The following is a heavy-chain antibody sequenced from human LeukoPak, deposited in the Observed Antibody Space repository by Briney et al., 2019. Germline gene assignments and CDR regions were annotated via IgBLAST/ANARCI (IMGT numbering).Heavy chain of an antibody. J-gene: IGHJ4*02. Sequence: PSETLSLTCAVYGGSFSGYYWSWIRRPPGKGLEWIGEINHSGSTNYNPSLKSRVTISVDTSKNQFSLKLSSVTAADTAVYYCAITDSSGYYCDYWGQGTLVTVSS. CDR1: GGSFSGYY. CDR2: INHSGST. D-gene: IGHD3-22*01. CDR3: AITDSSGYYCDY. V-gene: IGHV4-34*01.